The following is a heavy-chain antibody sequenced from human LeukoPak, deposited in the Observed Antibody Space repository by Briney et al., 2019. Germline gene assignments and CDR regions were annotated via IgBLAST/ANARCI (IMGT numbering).Heavy chain of an antibody. CDR3: VRSPACSGGDCYPNWFDP. CDR2: IYPGDSNT. D-gene: IGHD2-15*01. V-gene: IGHV5-51*01. Sequence: GGSLQISCQSSGYRFTNNWIGWVRQVPGKGLEWMGIIYPGDSNTKYSPPFQGQVTISVDKSITTAYLQWSSLKASDTAMYYCVRSPACSGGDCYPNWFDPWGQGTLVTVSS. J-gene: IGHJ5*02. CDR1: GYRFTNNW.